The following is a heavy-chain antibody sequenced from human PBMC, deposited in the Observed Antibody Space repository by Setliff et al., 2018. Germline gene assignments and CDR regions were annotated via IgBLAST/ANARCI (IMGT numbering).Heavy chain of an antibody. CDR3: ARAHRYFSDTSGYFYDQGRSAFDV. D-gene: IGHD3-22*01. V-gene: IGHV3-20*04. Sequence: PGGSLRLSCVASGFTFDDYDMAWVRQAPGKGLEWVAGIKWNGGDRGYADSVRGRFTISRDNAKNSLHLQMDSLRAEDTALYYCARAHRYFSDTSGYFYDQGRSAFDVWGQGTMVTVSS. CDR1: GFTFDDYD. CDR2: IKWNGGDR. J-gene: IGHJ3*01.